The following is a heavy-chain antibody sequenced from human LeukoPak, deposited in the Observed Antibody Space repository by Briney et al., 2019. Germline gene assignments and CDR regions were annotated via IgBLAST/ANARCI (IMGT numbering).Heavy chain of an antibody. CDR3: ARGFCSGGSCYFDY. Sequence: PGGSLRLSCAASGFTVSSNYMSWARQAPGKGLEWVSVIYSGGSTYYADSVKGRFTISRDNSKNTLYLQMNSLRAEDTAVYYCARGFCSGGSCYFDYWGQGTLVTVSS. CDR1: GFTVSSNY. V-gene: IGHV3-66*01. D-gene: IGHD2-15*01. J-gene: IGHJ4*02. CDR2: IYSGGST.